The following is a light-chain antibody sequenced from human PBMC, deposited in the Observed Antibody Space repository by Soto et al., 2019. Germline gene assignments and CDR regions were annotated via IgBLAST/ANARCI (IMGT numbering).Light chain of an antibody. CDR2: AAS. J-gene: IGKJ5*01. CDR1: QSLRSSY. CDR3: QQYENLPT. Sequence: EIVLTQSPGTLSLSPGERATLSCRASQSLRSSYLAWYQQKPGQAPRILIYAASSRATGIPDRFSGSGSETDFTFTISRLQPEDIATYYCQQYENLPTFGQGTRLEIK. V-gene: IGKV3-20*01.